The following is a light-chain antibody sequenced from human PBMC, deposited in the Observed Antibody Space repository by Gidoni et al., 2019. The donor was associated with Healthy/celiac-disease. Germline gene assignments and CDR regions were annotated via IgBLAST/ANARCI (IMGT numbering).Light chain of an antibody. CDR3: QQSYSTPWT. Sequence: DIQVTQSSSSLSASVGDRVTITCRASQSISSYLNWYQQKPGKAPKLLIYAASSLQSGVPSSFSGSGSGTDFTLTISSLQPEEFATYYCQQSYSTPWTFXQXTKVEIK. CDR1: QSISSY. CDR2: AAS. J-gene: IGKJ1*01. V-gene: IGKV1-39*01.